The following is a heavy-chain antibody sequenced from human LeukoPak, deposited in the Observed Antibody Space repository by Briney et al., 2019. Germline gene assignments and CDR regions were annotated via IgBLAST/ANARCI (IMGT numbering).Heavy chain of an antibody. CDR2: MNTNSGNT. Sequence: GASVKVSCKTSGYTFSSFDINWVRQATGQGLEWMGWMNTNSGNTGYAQKFQGRITMTRNISISTAYMELSSLRSEDTGVYYCARGWYPSGREVTHSQYYYMDVWGKGSTITVSS. D-gene: IGHD6-13*01. CDR1: GYTFSSFD. CDR3: ARGWYPSGREVTHSQYYYMDV. J-gene: IGHJ6*03. V-gene: IGHV1-8*02.